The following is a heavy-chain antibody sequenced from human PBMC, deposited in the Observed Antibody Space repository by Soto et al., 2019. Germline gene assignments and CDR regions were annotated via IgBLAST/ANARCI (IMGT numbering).Heavy chain of an antibody. D-gene: IGHD3-22*01. V-gene: IGHV1-18*01. CDR3: ARVKGSGYHNWFDP. Sequence: ASVKVSCKASGYSFHTYAISWVRQAPGQGLEWVGWISGYNGNTNYAQKFQGRVTLTRDTSTKTAYMELRSLRSDDTAVYYCARVKGSGYHNWFDPWGQGTRVTVSS. CDR2: ISGYNGNT. CDR1: GYSFHTYA. J-gene: IGHJ5*02.